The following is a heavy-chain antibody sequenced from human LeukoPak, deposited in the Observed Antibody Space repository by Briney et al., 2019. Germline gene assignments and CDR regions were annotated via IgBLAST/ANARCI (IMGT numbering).Heavy chain of an antibody. D-gene: IGHD3-10*01. CDR2: IYYSGST. V-gene: IGHV4-39*01. J-gene: IGHJ5*02. Sequence: PSETLSLTCTVSGGSISSSSYYWGWIRQPPGKGLEWIGSIYYSGSTYYNPSLKSRVTISVDTSKKKFSLKLSSVTAADTAVYYCASHGSGSPWNWFDPWGQGTLVAVSS. CDR3: ASHGSGSPWNWFDP. CDR1: GGSISSSSYY.